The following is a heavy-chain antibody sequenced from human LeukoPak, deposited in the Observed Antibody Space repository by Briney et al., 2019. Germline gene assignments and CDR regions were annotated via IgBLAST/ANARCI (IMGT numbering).Heavy chain of an antibody. CDR2: NNGDGSTT. CDR1: GFSLSGYW. D-gene: IGHD2-15*01. J-gene: IGHJ5*02. Sequence: GGSLRLSCVASGFSLSGYWMYWVRQAPGKGLMYISRNNGDGSTTNYADVVKGRFTMSRDNVKNTLYLRMNSLRVEDTAVYSCARDPRNVGLAPWGQGTLVTVSS. V-gene: IGHV3-74*01. CDR3: ARDPRNVGLAP.